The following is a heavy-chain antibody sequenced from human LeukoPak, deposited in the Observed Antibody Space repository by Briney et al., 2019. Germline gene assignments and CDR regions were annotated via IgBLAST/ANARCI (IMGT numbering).Heavy chain of an antibody. J-gene: IGHJ4*02. CDR1: GGSISSAAYY. D-gene: IGHD4-17*01. Sequence: MPSETLSLTCIVSGGSISSAAYYWSWIRQPAGKGLEWIGRIYTSGSIDYNPSLKSRLTISVDTSNNQFSLTLSSVTAADTAVYYCAREREGPYGYLDYWGQGTLVTVSS. CDR3: AREREGPYGYLDY. CDR2: IYTSGSI. V-gene: IGHV4-61*02.